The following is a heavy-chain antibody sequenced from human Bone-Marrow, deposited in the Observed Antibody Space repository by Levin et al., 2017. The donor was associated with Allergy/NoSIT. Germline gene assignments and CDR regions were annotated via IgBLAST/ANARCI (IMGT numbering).Heavy chain of an antibody. CDR1: GYTFTGHF. CDR2: INPVSGGT. CDR3: ARQDWDYVVFDY. J-gene: IGHJ4*02. D-gene: IGHD1-7*01. Sequence: GESLKISCKASGYTFTGHFIHWLRQAPGQGLEWMGRINPVSGGTDYAPRFQGRVTMTRDTSISTAYMEVNSLRSDDTAVYYCARQDWDYVVFDYWGQGTLVTVSS. V-gene: IGHV1-2*06.